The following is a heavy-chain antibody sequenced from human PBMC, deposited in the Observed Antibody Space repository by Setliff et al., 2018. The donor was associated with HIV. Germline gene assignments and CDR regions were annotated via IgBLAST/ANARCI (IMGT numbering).Heavy chain of an antibody. D-gene: IGHD3-22*01. J-gene: IGHJ4*02. CDR2: IYYNGNAY. V-gene: IGHV4-30-4*08. Sequence: SETLSLTCTVSGGSISSANYYWSWIRQPPGKGLEWIGYIYYNGNAYYYNPSLKSRTTISLDTSMNQFSLKLTSVTAADTAVYYCARAPGAYYYDSSGYPIGIRFDYWGQGTLVTVSS. CDR1: GGSISSANYY. CDR3: ARAPGAYYYDSSGYPIGIRFDY.